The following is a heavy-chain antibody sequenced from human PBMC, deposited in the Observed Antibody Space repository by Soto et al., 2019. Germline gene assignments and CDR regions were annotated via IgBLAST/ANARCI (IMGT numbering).Heavy chain of an antibody. Sequence: GGSLRLSCAASGFTFSSYGMHWVRQAPGKGLEWVAVIWYDGSNKYYADSVKGRFTISRDNSKNTLYLQMNSLRAEDTAVYYCAREVQGLDTYYYYYMDVWGKGTTVTVSS. CDR3: AREVQGLDTYYYYYMDV. D-gene: IGHD3-22*01. J-gene: IGHJ6*03. CDR1: GFTFSSYG. V-gene: IGHV3-33*01. CDR2: IWYDGSNK.